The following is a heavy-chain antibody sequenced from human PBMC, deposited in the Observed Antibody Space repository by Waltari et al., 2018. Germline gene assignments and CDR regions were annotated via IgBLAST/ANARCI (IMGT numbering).Heavy chain of an antibody. J-gene: IGHJ4*02. CDR1: GFTFSNYW. CDR3: SVSLNY. CDR2: IKQDGRES. V-gene: IGHV3-7*01. Sequence: EVQLVESGGGLVQPGGSLRLSCAASGFTFSNYWMDWVRQAPGKGLEWVANIKQDGRESHYVDSVKGRFTISRDNAQNLLYLQMNSLRAGDTAVYYCSVSLNYWGQGTLVTVSS.